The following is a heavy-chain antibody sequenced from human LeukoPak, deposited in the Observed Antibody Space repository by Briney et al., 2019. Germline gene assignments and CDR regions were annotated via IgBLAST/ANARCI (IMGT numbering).Heavy chain of an antibody. CDR1: GFPFSSFG. Sequence: PGGSLRLSCAASGFPFSSFGMSWVRQAPGKGLEWVSAISSTGGTAYYADSVKGRFTISRDNSKNTLYLQMNSLRAEDTAIYYCAKNGDRGAYCSGGSCYPYYYYNMDVWGKGTTITISS. CDR3: AKNGDRGAYCSGGSCYPYYYYNMDV. V-gene: IGHV3-23*01. D-gene: IGHD2-15*01. CDR2: ISSTGGTA. J-gene: IGHJ6*03.